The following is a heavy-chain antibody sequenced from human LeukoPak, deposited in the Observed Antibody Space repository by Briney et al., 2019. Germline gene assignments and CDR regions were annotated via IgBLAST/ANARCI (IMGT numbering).Heavy chain of an antibody. J-gene: IGHJ4*02. CDR1: GYSFTSYW. Sequence: GESLKISCXXSGYSFTSYWISWGRRMPGKGLEWMXRIYPSDSYTNYSPSFQGHVTISADKSISTAYLQWSSLKASDTAMYYCARALGTTGTTVDYWGQGTLVTVSS. D-gene: IGHD1-1*01. CDR3: ARALGTTGTTVDY. CDR2: IYPSDSYT. V-gene: IGHV5-10-1*01.